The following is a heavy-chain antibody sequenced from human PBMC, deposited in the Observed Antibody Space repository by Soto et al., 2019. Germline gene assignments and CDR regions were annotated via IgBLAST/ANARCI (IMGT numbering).Heavy chain of an antibody. CDR1: GGSISSGGYS. CDR2: INYSGST. D-gene: IGHD3-16*02. Sequence: SETLSLTCTVSGGSISSGGYSWSWIRQHPGKGLEWIGEINYSGSTNYNPSLKSRVTISVDASKNQFSLKLSSVTDADTAVYYFASNYQAIITLGGVIVGIYYAIAGWGRGTSVNVA. J-gene: IGHJ6*01. V-gene: IGHV4-39*07. CDR3: ASNYQAIITLGGVIVGIYYAIAG.